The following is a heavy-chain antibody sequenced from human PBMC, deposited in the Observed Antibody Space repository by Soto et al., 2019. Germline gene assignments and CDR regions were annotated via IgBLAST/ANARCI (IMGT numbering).Heavy chain of an antibody. D-gene: IGHD3-10*01. CDR2: IKAGNGNT. J-gene: IGHJ4*02. CDR1: GYPFTSYA. CDR3: ARDPKMVRGVIISHIFFY. V-gene: IGHV1-3*01. Sequence: GASVKVSCKVSGYPFTSYAMPWVRHAPGQRLEWMGWIKAGNGNTKYSQKFQGRVTITRDTSASTAYMELSSLRSEDTAVYYCARDPKMVRGVIISHIFFYWGQGTLVTVSS.